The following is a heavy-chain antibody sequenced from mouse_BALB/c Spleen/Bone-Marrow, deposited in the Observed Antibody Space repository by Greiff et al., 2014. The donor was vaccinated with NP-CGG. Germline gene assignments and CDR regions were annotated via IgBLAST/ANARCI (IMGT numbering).Heavy chain of an antibody. Sequence: VQLQQSGGGSVQPGGSLRLSCATSGFTFTDYYMSWVRQPPGKALEWLGFIRNKAKGYTTEYSASMKGRFTISRDNSQRILYLQMNTLRAEDSATYYCARDENVGIYWYFDVWGAGTTVIVSS. V-gene: IGHV7-3*02. J-gene: IGHJ1*01. CDR1: GFTFTDYY. CDR2: IRNKAKGYTT. CDR3: ARDENVGIYWYFDV.